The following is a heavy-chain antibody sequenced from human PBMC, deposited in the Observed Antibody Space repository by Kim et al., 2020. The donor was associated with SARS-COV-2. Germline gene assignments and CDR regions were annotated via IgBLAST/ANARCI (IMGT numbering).Heavy chain of an antibody. CDR3: ARHLGVDVVRGARAQVWFDP. CDR2: IYPGDSDT. D-gene: IGHD3-10*01. CDR1: GYSFTSYW. J-gene: IGHJ5*02. Sequence: GESLKISCKGSGYSFTSYWIGWVRQMPGKGLEWMGIIYPGDSDTRYSPSFQGQVTISDDKSISTAYLQWSSLKASDTAMYYCARHLGVDVVRGARAQVWFDPWGQGTLVTVSS. V-gene: IGHV5-51*01.